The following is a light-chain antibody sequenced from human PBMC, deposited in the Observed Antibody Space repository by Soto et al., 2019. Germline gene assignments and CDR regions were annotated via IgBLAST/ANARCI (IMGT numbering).Light chain of an antibody. V-gene: IGKV3-20*01. CDR2: GAS. CDR1: QRVXSSY. J-gene: IGKJ1*01. Sequence: EIGLTRSACPMSLSHGERCTIPCRASQRVXSSYLAGYQQKPGQAPRLLXYGASSRDTGIQDRFSGSGCGTAFTITISRLEPEELALYYCQQYVRSPSTFGQGTKGDI. CDR3: QQYVRSPST.